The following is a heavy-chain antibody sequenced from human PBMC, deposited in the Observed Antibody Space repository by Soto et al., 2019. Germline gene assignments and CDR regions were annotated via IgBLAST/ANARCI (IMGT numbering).Heavy chain of an antibody. J-gene: IGHJ6*02. CDR2: IWYDGSNK. CDR3: ARDEGLGVNYYYYGVDV. D-gene: IGHD3-10*01. V-gene: IGHV3-33*01. CDR1: GFTFSSYG. Sequence: QVQLVESGGGVVQPGRSLRLSCAASGFTFSSYGMHWVRQAPGKGLEWVAVIWYDGSNKYYADSVKGRFTIFRDNSNNTLYLQMNSLRAEDTAVYYCARDEGLGVNYYYYGVDVWGQGATVTVSS.